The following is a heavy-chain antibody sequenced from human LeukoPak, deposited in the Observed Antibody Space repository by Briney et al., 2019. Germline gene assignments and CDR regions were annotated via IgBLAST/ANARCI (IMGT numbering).Heavy chain of an antibody. CDR3: ARKMAL. V-gene: IGHV3-48*02. D-gene: IGHD5-24*01. Sequence: GGSLRLSCVASGFTFSAYGMNWVRQAPGKGLEWVSYIDGSSRAIYYTDPVKGRFTVSRDNAKNSLFLQMNSLRDEDTAVYFCARKMALWGQGTLVTVSS. CDR1: GFTFSAYG. CDR2: IDGSSRAI. J-gene: IGHJ4*02.